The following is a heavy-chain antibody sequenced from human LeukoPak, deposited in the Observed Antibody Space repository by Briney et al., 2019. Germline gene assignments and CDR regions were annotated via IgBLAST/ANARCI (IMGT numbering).Heavy chain of an antibody. V-gene: IGHV1-8*01. CDR2: VNPYSGNT. CDR1: GYTFTTYD. CDR3: ARVAYTTSWNNDY. Sequence: ASVKDSCKASGYTFTTYDIGWVRQASGQGLESMGWVNPYSGNTAYAQKFQGRVTMTRDTSISTAYMELNSRRSEDTAVYYCARVAYTTSWNNDYWGQGTLVTVSS. D-gene: IGHD1/OR15-1a*01. J-gene: IGHJ4*02.